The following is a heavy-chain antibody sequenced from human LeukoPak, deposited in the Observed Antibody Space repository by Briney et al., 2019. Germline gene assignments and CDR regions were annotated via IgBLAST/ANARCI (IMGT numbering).Heavy chain of an antibody. D-gene: IGHD3-22*01. CDR3: ARAGYDSSESFDY. Sequence: SETLSLTCTVSGGSISSSSYYWGWIRQPPGKGLEWIGSIYYSGSTYYNPSLKSRVTISVDTSKNQFSLKLSSVTAADTAVYYCARAGYDSSESFDYWGQGTLVTVSS. CDR1: GGSISSSSYY. V-gene: IGHV4-39*07. J-gene: IGHJ4*02. CDR2: IYYSGST.